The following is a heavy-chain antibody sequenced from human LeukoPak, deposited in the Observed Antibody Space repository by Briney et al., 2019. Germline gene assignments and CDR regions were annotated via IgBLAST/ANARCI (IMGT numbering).Heavy chain of an antibody. CDR3: VRVLVKTLGSYFHDDY. CDR1: GYTFTGYY. V-gene: IGHV1-2*04. J-gene: IGHJ4*02. D-gene: IGHD1-26*01. Sequence: ASVKVSCKASGYTFTGYYMHWVRQAPGQGLEWMGWINPNSGGTNYAQKFQGWVTMTRHTSISTAYMELSRLRSDDTAVYYCVRVLVKTLGSYFHDDYCGQATLVTVSS. CDR2: INPNSGGT.